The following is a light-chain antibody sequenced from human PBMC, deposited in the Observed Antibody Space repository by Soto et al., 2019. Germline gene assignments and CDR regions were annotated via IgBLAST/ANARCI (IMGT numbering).Light chain of an antibody. CDR1: QGISSW. Sequence: DIQMTQSPSSVSASVGDRVTITCRASQGISSWLAWYQQKPGKAPKLLIYAASSLPSGVPSRFSRSGTGSDFTLTSNRPQPEDFATYYCQQDNSFPITFGQGTRLEIK. V-gene: IGKV1-12*01. J-gene: IGKJ5*01. CDR3: QQDNSFPIT. CDR2: AAS.